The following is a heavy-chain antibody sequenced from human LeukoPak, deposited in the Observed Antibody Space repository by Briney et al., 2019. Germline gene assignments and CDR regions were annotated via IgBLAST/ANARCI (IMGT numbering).Heavy chain of an antibody. D-gene: IGHD6-13*01. J-gene: IGHJ1*01. V-gene: IGHV4-4*07. Sequence: PSETPSLTCTVSGGSISSYYWSWIRQPAGKGLEWIGRIYTSGSTNYNPSLKSRVTMSVDTSKNQFSLKLSSVTAADTAVYYCARYISSSWYGYFQHWGQGTLVTVSS. CDR2: IYTSGST. CDR1: GGSISSYY. CDR3: ARYISSSWYGYFQH.